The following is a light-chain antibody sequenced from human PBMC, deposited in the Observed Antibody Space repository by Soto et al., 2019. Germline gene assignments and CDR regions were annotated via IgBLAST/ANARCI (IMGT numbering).Light chain of an antibody. CDR2: GAS. Sequence: EIGLTQSPGTLSLSPGERATLSCRASQSVSRNYLAWYQQKPGQAPRLLIYGASSRATGIPDRFSGSGSGTDFALTISRLEPEDFAVYYCQHSGMSAYTFGQGTTLEIK. V-gene: IGKV3-20*01. CDR3: QHSGMSAYT. J-gene: IGKJ2*01. CDR1: QSVSRNY.